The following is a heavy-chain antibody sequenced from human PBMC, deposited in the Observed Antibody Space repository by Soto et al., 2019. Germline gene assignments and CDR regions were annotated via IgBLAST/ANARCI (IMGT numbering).Heavy chain of an antibody. CDR1: GFTFSSYW. CDR3: ARGTKRWLHSDAFDI. V-gene: IGHV3-74*01. J-gene: IGHJ3*02. Sequence: PGGSLRLSCAASGFTFSSYWMHWVRQAPGKGLAWVSRINSDGSSTSYADSVKGRFTISRDNAKNTLYLQMNSLRAEDTAVYYCARGTKRWLHSDAFDIWGQGTMVTVSS. CDR2: INSDGSST. D-gene: IGHD5-12*01.